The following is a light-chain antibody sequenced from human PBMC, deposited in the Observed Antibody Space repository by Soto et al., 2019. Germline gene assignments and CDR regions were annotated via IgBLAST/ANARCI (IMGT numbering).Light chain of an antibody. V-gene: IGLV2-14*01. CDR3: SSYTSSSTPDV. CDR1: SSDVGGYNY. Sequence: QSALTQPASVSGSPGQSITISCTGTSSDVGGYNYVSWYQQHPGKAPKFMIYDVSYRPSGISNRFSGSKSGNTASLTISGLQAEDEADYYCSSYTSSSTPDVFGTGTKLTVL. CDR2: DVS. J-gene: IGLJ1*01.